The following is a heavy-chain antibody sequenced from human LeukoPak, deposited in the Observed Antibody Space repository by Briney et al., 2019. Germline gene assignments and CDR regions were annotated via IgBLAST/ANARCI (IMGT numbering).Heavy chain of an antibody. CDR2: IYYSGST. V-gene: IGHV4-31*03. D-gene: IGHD1-26*01. CDR1: GGSISSGGYY. Sequence: PSETLSLTCTVSGGSISSGGYYWRWIRQHPEKGLEWIGYIYYSGSTYYNPSLKSRVTISVDTSKNQFSLKLSSVTAADTAVYYCARGPGWELLVDYWGQGTLVTVSS. CDR3: ARGPGWELLVDY. J-gene: IGHJ4*02.